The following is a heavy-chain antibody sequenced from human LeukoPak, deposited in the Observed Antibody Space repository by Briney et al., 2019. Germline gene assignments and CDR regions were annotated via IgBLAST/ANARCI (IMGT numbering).Heavy chain of an antibody. CDR3: ARQGYISGQGFRNNWFDP. Sequence: SETLSLTCTVSGGSISSSSFYWGWIRQPPGKGLEWIGTIFYSGSTYYNPSLRSRVTMSVDTSKNQFSLRLSSVTAADTAVYYCARQGYISGQGFRNNWFDPWGQGSLVTVSS. CDR1: GGSISSSSFY. J-gene: IGHJ5*02. CDR2: IFYSGST. D-gene: IGHD6-19*01. V-gene: IGHV4-39*01.